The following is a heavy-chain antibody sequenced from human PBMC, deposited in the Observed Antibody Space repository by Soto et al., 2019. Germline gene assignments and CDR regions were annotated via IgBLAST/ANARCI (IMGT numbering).Heavy chain of an antibody. D-gene: IGHD1-26*01. CDR3: ARDSSGTNDY. V-gene: IGHV3-48*03. Sequence: EVQLVESGGGLVQPGGSLRLSCAASGFTFSSYEMNWVRQAPGKGLEWVSNIRSSGSTIYYADSVKGRFTISRDNAKNSLYLQMNSLRAEDTAVYYCARDSSGTNDYWGQGTLVTVSS. J-gene: IGHJ4*02. CDR1: GFTFSSYE. CDR2: IRSSGSTI.